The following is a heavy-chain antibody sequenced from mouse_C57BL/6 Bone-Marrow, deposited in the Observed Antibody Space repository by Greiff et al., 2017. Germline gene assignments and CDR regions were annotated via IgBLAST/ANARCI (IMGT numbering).Heavy chain of an antibody. J-gene: IGHJ3*01. Sequence: QVQLQQSGPGLVQPSQSLSITCTVSGFSLTSYGVHWVRQSPGKGLEWLGVIWRGGSTDYNAAFMSRLSITKDNSKSQVFFKMNSLQADDTAIYYCAKNSFYYGNLFAYWGQGTLVTVSA. CDR1: GFSLTSYG. CDR3: AKNSFYYGNLFAY. CDR2: IWRGGST. V-gene: IGHV2-5*01. D-gene: IGHD2-1*01.